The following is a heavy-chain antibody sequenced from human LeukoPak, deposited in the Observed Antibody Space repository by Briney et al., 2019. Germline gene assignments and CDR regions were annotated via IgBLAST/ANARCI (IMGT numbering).Heavy chain of an antibody. V-gene: IGHV4-59*01. CDR1: GGSISSYY. Sequence: SETLPLTCTVSGGSISSYYWSWIRQPPGKGLEWIGYIYYGGSTNYNPSLKSRVTISVDTSKNQFSLKLSSVTAADTAVYYCARVEDGKQPKGKGAFDIWGQGTMVTVSS. J-gene: IGHJ3*02. CDR2: IYYGGST. CDR3: ARVEDGKQPKGKGAFDI. D-gene: IGHD5-24*01.